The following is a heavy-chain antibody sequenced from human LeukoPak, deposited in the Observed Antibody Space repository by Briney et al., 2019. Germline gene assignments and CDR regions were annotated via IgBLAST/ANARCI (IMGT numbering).Heavy chain of an antibody. V-gene: IGHV3-66*01. CDR3: ARDCSASSSDYYPLGY. Sequence: QAGGSLRLSCAASGFTVSSKYMSWVRQAPGKGLEWVSVIYSGGGTFYADSVKGRFTISRDNSKNTVYLQMNSLRAEDTAVYYCARDCSASSSDYYPLGYWGQGTLVTVSS. CDR1: GFTVSSKY. D-gene: IGHD3-22*01. J-gene: IGHJ4*02. CDR2: IYSGGGT.